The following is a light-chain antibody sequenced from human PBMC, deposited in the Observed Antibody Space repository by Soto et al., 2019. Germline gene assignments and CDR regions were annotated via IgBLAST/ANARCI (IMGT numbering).Light chain of an antibody. Sequence: DNVCTHSPPTLSLSPEETATLSSRAIQSVSNRYLAWYQQKPGQAPRLLIYGASSRATGIPDRFSGSGSGTDFTLTISSLEPEDFAVYYCQQRSNWPTITFGQGTRLEIK. CDR1: QSVSNRY. J-gene: IGKJ5*01. CDR3: QQRSNWPTIT. V-gene: IGKV3D-20*02. CDR2: GAS.